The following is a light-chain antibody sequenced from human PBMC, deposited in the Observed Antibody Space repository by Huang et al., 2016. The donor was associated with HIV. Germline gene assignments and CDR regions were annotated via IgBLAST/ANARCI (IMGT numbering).Light chain of an antibody. CDR2: GAS. CDR1: QTVTSN. CDR3: QQYNKWPPVT. Sequence: ERVMTQSPASLSMSPGETATLSCRASQTVTSNLAWYQQKHGQSPRLLIYGASTRGTGVTARFSGDESGTEFTLTISSMQSKDPAIYYSQQYNKWPPVTFGQGTRLEIK. J-gene: IGKJ5*01. V-gene: IGKV3-15*01.